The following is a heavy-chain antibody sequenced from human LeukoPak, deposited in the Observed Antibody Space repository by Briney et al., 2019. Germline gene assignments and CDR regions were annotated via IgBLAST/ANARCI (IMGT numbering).Heavy chain of an antibody. CDR1: GGSISSYY. D-gene: IGHD2-2*01. V-gene: IGHV4-59*08. J-gene: IGHJ3*01. Sequence: PSETLSLTCTVSGGSISSYYWSWIRQPPGKGLEWIGYIHYSGSTKYNPSLKSRVTISVDTSKNQFSLKLSSVTAADTAVYYCARQRRYDADAFDVWGQGTMVTVSS. CDR3: ARQRRYDADAFDV. CDR2: IHYSGST.